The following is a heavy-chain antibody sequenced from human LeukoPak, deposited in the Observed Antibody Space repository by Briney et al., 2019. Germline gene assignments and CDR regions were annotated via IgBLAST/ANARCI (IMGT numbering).Heavy chain of an antibody. Sequence: SETLSLTCTVSGGSISSYYWSWIRQPPGKGLEWIGYIYYSGSTNYNPSLKSRVTISVDTSRNQFSLKLSSVTAADTAVYYCARLSSGWFDYWGQGTLVTVSS. V-gene: IGHV4-59*01. J-gene: IGHJ4*02. CDR3: ARLSSGWFDY. D-gene: IGHD6-19*01. CDR2: IYYSGST. CDR1: GGSISSYY.